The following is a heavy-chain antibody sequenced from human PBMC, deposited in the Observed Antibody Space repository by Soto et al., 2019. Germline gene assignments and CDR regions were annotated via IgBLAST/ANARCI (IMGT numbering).Heavy chain of an antibody. CDR1: GGTFSNXX. CDR3: ARGNHRWXXLWYFDL. Sequence: QVQLVQSGAEVKKPGSSVKVSCKASGGTFSNXXXSWXXXXXXXGXEWMGGISAIFGTVNYAQKFQGRVTIXXDESXXXXXMXLXSXXXXXXXXXXCARGNHRWXXLWYFDLWGRGTLVTVSS. J-gene: IGHJ2*01. V-gene: IGHV1-69*05. CDR2: ISAIFGTV. D-gene: IGHD2-15*01.